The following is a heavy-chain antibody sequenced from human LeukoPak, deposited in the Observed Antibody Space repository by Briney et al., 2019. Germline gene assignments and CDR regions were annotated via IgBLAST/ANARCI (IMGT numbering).Heavy chain of an antibody. J-gene: IGHJ6*03. CDR3: ARGAGTTVYYIDV. CDR1: GFTFRTFP. V-gene: IGHV3-30*01. Sequence: PGGSLRLSYAASGFTFRTFPMHWVRQAPGQGLQWVAVIGNDGYNKYYSDSVRGRFTISRDNSKNTLSLQMDSLTTEDTAVYYCARGAGTTVYYIDVWGKGTTVTVSS. CDR2: IGNDGYNK. D-gene: IGHD1-7*01.